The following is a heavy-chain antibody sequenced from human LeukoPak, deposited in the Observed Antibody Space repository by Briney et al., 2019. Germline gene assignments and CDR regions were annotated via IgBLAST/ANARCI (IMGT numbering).Heavy chain of an antibody. CDR3: ASTIGSAGTQY. CDR2: ISSSSSYI. J-gene: IGHJ4*02. CDR1: GFTLSSYS. Sequence: GGSLRLSCAASGFTLSSYSMNWVRQAPGKGLEWVSCISSSSSYIYYADSVKGRFTISRDNAKKSLYLQMNSLRAEDTAVYYCASTIGSAGTQYWGQGTLVTVSS. D-gene: IGHD6-13*01. V-gene: IGHV3-21*01.